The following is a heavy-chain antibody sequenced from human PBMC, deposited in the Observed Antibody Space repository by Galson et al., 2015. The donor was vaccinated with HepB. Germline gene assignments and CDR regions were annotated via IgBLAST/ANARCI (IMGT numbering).Heavy chain of an antibody. D-gene: IGHD3-22*01. Sequence: SLRLSCAASGFTFSTYWMNWVRKAPGTGLEWVASIKKDGSEKTYVDSVKGRFIVSRDNAKNSLYLQMNSLRAEDTAVYYCTRVNYYETTGHYYGRDYWGQGTLVTVSS. CDR2: IKKDGSEK. V-gene: IGHV3-7*03. CDR3: TRVNYYETTGHYYGRDY. J-gene: IGHJ4*02. CDR1: GFTFSTYW.